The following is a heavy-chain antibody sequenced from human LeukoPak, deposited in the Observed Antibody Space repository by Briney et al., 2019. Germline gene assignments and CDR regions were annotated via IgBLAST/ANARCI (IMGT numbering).Heavy chain of an antibody. D-gene: IGHD3-10*01. CDR2: IYHSGST. V-gene: IGHV4-38-2*01. J-gene: IGHJ4*02. CDR1: GYSISSGYY. Sequence: PSETLSLTCAVSGYSISSGYYWGWIRQPPGKGLEWTGSIYHSGSTYYNPSLKSRVTISVDTSKNQFSLKLSSVTAADTAVYYCARRESDYYGSGRVDYWGQGTLVTVSS. CDR3: ARRESDYYGSGRVDY.